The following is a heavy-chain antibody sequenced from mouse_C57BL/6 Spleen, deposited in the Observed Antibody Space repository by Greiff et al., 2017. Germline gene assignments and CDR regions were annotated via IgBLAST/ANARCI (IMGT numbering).Heavy chain of an antibody. CDR2: IDPGDGDT. CDR3: ARWLLPHWYFDV. CDR1: GYAFSSSW. J-gene: IGHJ1*03. Sequence: VQLQQSGPELVKPGASVKISCKASGYAFSSSWMNWVKQRPGKGLEWIGRIDPGDGDTNYNGKFKGKATLTEDKSSSTAYMQLSSLTSEDSAVYFCARWLLPHWYFDVWGTGTTVTVSS. D-gene: IGHD2-3*01. V-gene: IGHV1-82*01.